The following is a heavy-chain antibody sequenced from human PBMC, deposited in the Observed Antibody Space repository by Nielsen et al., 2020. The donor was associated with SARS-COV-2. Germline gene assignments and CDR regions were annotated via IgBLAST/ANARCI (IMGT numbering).Heavy chain of an antibody. J-gene: IGHJ6*02. V-gene: IGHV3-13*04. CDR3: AREGWYGSGRDYYGMDV. CDR2: IGTAGDT. CDR1: GFTFSSYD. Sequence: GESLKISCAASGFTFSSYDMHWVRQATGKGLEWVSAIGTAGDTYYPGSVKGRFTISRENAKNSLYLQMNSLRAGDTAVYYCAREGWYGSGRDYYGMDVWGQGTTVTVSS. D-gene: IGHD3-10*01.